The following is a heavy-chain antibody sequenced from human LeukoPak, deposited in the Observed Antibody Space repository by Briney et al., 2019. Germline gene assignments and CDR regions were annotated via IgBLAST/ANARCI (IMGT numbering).Heavy chain of an antibody. J-gene: IGHJ4*02. CDR3: ARIAYVSTWYIDY. D-gene: IGHD6-13*01. Sequence: GGSLRLSCAASGFSFSSYWMTWVRQAPGKGLEWVANIKQDGSEKYSLDSVKGRFTISRDNAKNSLSLQMNSLRAEDTAVYYCARIAYVSTWYIDYWGQDPVVSVS. V-gene: IGHV3-7*01. CDR1: GFSFSSYW. CDR2: IKQDGSEK.